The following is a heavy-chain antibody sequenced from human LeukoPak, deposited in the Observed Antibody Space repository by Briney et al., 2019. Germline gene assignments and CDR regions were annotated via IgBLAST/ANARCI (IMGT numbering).Heavy chain of an antibody. V-gene: IGHV4-39*01. CDR1: VASIRSSSYY. D-gene: IGHD3-10*01. Sequence: SETLSLTCTVSVASIRSSSYYWGWIRQPPGRGLEWMGSIFYSGSTYYNPSIKSRVTISVDTSKNQLSPKLRSVTAADTAVYYCASTLTYHYGSGSYYIDCWGQGTLVTVSS. CDR3: ASTLTYHYGSGSYYIDC. CDR2: IFYSGST. J-gene: IGHJ4*02.